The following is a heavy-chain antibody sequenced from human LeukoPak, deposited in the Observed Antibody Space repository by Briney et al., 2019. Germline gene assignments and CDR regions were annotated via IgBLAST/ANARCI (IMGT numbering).Heavy chain of an antibody. D-gene: IGHD2-21*01. CDR3: TRGNSDHFPPYIDY. Sequence: TSETLSLTCSVSGYSIGSGNYWGLIRQPPGKGLEWIGSIYHSGSTYYNPSLKSRVTMSVDTSKNQFSLKLRSVTAADTALYYCTRGNSDHFPPYIDYWGQGTLVTVSS. CDR1: GYSIGSGNY. CDR2: IYHSGST. V-gene: IGHV4-38-2*02. J-gene: IGHJ4*02.